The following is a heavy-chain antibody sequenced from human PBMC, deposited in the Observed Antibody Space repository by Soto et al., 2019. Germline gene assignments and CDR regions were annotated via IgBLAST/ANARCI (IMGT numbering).Heavy chain of an antibody. D-gene: IGHD3-22*01. V-gene: IGHV2-70*04. J-gene: IGHJ5*02. Sequence: SGPTLVNPTQTLTLTCTFSGFSLSTSGVRVSWIRQPPGKALEWLARIDWDDDKFYSTSLNTRLTISKDTSKNQVVLTMTNMDPVDTATYYCARISASGSSIWFDPWGQGTLVTVSS. CDR3: ARISASGSSIWFDP. CDR1: GFSLSTSGVR. CDR2: IDWDDDK.